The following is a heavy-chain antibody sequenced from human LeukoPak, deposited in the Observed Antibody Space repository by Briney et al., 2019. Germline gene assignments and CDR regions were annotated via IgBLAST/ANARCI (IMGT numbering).Heavy chain of an antibody. CDR3: ARYYYDSSAYDDAFDI. CDR2: INPNSGGT. Sequence: ASVKVSCKASGYTFTGYYMHWVRQAPGQGLEWMGWINPNSGGTNYAQKFQGRVTMTRDTSISTAYMELSRLRSDDTAVYYCARYYYDSSAYDDAFDIWSQGTMVTVSS. V-gene: IGHV1-2*02. D-gene: IGHD3-22*01. J-gene: IGHJ3*02. CDR1: GYTFTGYY.